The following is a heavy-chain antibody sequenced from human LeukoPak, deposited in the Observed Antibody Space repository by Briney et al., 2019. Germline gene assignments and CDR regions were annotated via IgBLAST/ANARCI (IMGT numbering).Heavy chain of an antibody. V-gene: IGHV3-23*01. J-gene: IGHJ3*02. CDR3: AKDSWSGNGVWDAFDI. D-gene: IGHD2-8*01. CDR2: ISGSGGST. CDR1: RFTFSSYG. Sequence: SGGSLRLSCAASRFTFSSYGMSWVRQAPGKGLEWVSSISGSGGSTYYADSVKGRFTISRDNSKNTLYLQMNSLRDEDTAVYYCAKDSWSGNGVWDAFDIWGQGTMVTVSS.